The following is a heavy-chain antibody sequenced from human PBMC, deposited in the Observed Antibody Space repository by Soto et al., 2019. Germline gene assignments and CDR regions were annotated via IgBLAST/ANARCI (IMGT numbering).Heavy chain of an antibody. Sequence: ASVKVSCKASGYTFTSYDINWVRQATGQGLEWMGWMNPNSGNTGYAQKFQGRVTMTRNTSISTAYMELSSLRSEDTAVYYCARLSSITIFGVVIPNWFDPWGQGTLVTVSS. V-gene: IGHV1-8*01. J-gene: IGHJ5*02. CDR1: GYTFTSYD. D-gene: IGHD3-3*01. CDR3: ARLSSITIFGVVIPNWFDP. CDR2: MNPNSGNT.